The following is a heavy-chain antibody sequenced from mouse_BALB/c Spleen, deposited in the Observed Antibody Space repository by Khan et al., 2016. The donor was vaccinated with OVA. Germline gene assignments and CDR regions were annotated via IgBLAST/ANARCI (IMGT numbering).Heavy chain of an antibody. CDR2: IWAGGST. J-gene: IGHJ1*01. Sequence: QVQLKESGPGLVAPSQSLSITCTVSGFSLTSYGVHWVRQPPGKGLEWLGVIWAGGSTNYNSALLSRLSISKDNSKSQVFLKMNSLQTDDKAMYKCARDTTEESYWYFDVWGAGTTVTVSS. CDR1: GFSLTSYG. CDR3: ARDTTEESYWYFDV. D-gene: IGHD1-1*01. V-gene: IGHV2-9*02.